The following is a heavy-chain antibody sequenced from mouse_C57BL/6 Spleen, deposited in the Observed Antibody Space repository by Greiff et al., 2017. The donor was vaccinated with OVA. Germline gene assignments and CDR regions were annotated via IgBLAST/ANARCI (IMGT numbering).Heavy chain of an antibody. J-gene: IGHJ4*01. CDR2: IDPSDSET. D-gene: IGHD1-1*02. CDR1: GYTFTSYW. V-gene: IGHV1-52*01. Sequence: QVHVKQPGAELVRPGSSVKLSCKASGYTFTSYWMHWVKQRPIQGLEWIGNIDPSDSETHYNQKFKDKATLTVDKSSSTAYMQLSSLTSEDSAVYYCARGDGSYYAMDYWGQGTSVTVSS. CDR3: ARGDGSYYAMDY.